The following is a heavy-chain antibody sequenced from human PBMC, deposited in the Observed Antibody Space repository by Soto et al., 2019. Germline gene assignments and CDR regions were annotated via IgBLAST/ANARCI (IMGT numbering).Heavy chain of an antibody. CDR3: ARYNSYALDY. CDR2: IHYSGTT. D-gene: IGHD2-2*01. V-gene: IGHV4-59*01. J-gene: IGHJ4*02. Sequence: SETLSLTCTVSGTSISSYYRSWIRQPPGKGLEWIANIHYSGTTNYNPSLASRVTLSVDTSKNQFSLKMTSVTAADRAMYFCARYNSYALDYWGRGTLVTVSS. CDR1: GTSISSYY.